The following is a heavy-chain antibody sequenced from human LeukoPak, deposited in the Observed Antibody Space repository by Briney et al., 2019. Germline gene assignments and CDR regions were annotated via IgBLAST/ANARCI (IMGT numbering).Heavy chain of an antibody. Sequence: PSQTLSLTCTVSGGSISSGSYYWSWIRQPPGKGLEWIGYIYYSGSTNYNPSLKSRVTISVDTSKNQFSLKLSSVTAADTAVYYCAIQLWSPYYFDYWGQGTLVTVSS. CDR2: IYYSGST. CDR3: AIQLWSPYYFDY. V-gene: IGHV4-61*01. CDR1: GGSISSGSYY. J-gene: IGHJ4*02. D-gene: IGHD5-18*01.